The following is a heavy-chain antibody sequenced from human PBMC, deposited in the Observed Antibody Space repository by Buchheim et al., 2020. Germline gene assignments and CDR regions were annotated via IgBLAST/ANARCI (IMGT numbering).Heavy chain of an antibody. CDR1: GFTFSSYG. V-gene: IGHV3-30*03. J-gene: IGHJ5*02. D-gene: IGHD2-15*01. CDR2: ISYDGSNK. Sequence: QVQLVESGGGVVQPGRSLRLSCAASGFTFSSYGMHWVRQAPGKGLEWVAVISYDGSNKYYADSVKGRFTISRDNSKNTLYLQMNSLRPEDTAVYYCASSRCAVAATLCNWFDPWGQGTL. CDR3: ASSRCAVAATLCNWFDP.